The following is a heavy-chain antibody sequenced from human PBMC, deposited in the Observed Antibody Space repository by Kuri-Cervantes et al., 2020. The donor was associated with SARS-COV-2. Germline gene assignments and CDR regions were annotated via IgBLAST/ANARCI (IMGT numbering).Heavy chain of an antibody. Sequence: ASVKVSCKVPGYTLTELSMHWVRQAPGKGLEWMGGFDPEDGETIYAQKFQGRVTMTEDTSTDTAYMELSSLRSEDTAVYYCATLGLRFLEWLPLKSYYFDYWGQGTLVTVSS. V-gene: IGHV1-24*01. CDR1: GYTLTELS. CDR2: FDPEDGET. CDR3: ATLGLRFLEWLPLKSYYFDY. J-gene: IGHJ4*02. D-gene: IGHD3-3*01.